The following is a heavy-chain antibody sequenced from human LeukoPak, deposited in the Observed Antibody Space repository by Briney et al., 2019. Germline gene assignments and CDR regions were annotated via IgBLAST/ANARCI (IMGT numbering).Heavy chain of an antibody. CDR3: ATERPAAIGGAYYYYYMDV. Sequence: ASVKVSCKASGYTFTSYGISWVRQAPGKGLEWMGGFDPEDGETIYAQKFQGRVTMTEDTSTDTAYMELSSLRSEDTAVYYCATERPAAIGGAYYYYYMDVWGKGTTVTVSS. J-gene: IGHJ6*03. V-gene: IGHV1-24*01. CDR2: FDPEDGET. CDR1: GYTFTSYG. D-gene: IGHD2-2*02.